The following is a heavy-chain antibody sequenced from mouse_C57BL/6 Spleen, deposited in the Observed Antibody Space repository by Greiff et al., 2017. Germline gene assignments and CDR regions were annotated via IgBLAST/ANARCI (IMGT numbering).Heavy chain of an antibody. CDR1: GYTFTNYN. J-gene: IGHJ4*01. V-gene: IGHV1-18*01. D-gene: IGHD1-1*01. CDR2: INPNNGGT. Sequence: VQLKESGPELVKPGASVKIPCKASGYTFTNYNMDWVKQSHGKSLEWIGDINPNNGGTIYNQKFKGKATLTVDKSSSTAYMELRSLTSEDTAVYYCARGGSCYGSCYAMDYWGPGTSVTVSS. CDR3: ARGGSCYGSCYAMDY.